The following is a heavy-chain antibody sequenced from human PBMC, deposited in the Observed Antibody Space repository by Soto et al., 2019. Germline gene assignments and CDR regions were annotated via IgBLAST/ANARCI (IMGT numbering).Heavy chain of an antibody. V-gene: IGHV3-30-3*01. J-gene: IGHJ3*02. D-gene: IGHD6-13*01. CDR1: GFTFSSYA. Sequence: GGSLRLSCAASGFTFSSYAMHWVRQAPGKGLEWVAVISYDGSNKYYADSVKGRFTISRDNSKNTLYLQMNSLRAEDTAVYYCARDAPSSSSWLGAFDIWGQGTMVTVSS. CDR3: ARDAPSSSSWLGAFDI. CDR2: ISYDGSNK.